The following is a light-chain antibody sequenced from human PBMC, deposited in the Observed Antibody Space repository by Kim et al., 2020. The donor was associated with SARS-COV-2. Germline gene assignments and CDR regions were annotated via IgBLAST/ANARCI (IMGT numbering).Light chain of an antibody. CDR2: RNN. CDR1: SDNVGNEG. CDR3: AAWDSSLTAWV. J-gene: IGLJ3*02. Sequence: QAGLTQPPSVSKGLRETATLTCSGNSDNVGNEGAAWLQQHQGHPPRLLPYRNNNRPSGISGRLCASRSGNTASLTITGLQPEDEADYYCAAWDSSLTAWVFGGGTKLTVL. V-gene: IGLV10-54*01.